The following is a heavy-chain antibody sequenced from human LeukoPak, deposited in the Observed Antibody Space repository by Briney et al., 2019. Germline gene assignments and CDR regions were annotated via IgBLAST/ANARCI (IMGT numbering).Heavy chain of an antibody. CDR1: GFTVSSNY. CDR3: AKDWGRKAAAGSPPFDY. CDR2: IYSGGST. D-gene: IGHD6-13*01. V-gene: IGHV3-53*01. J-gene: IGHJ4*02. Sequence: PGGSLRLSCAASGFTVSSNYMSWVRQAPGKGLEWVSVIYSGGSTYYADSVKGRFTISRDNSKNTLYLQMNSLRAEDTAVYYCAKDWGRKAAAGSPPFDYWGQGTLVTVSS.